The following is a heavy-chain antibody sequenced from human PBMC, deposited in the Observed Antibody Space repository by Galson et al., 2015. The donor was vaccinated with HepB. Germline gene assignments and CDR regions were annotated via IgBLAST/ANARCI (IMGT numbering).Heavy chain of an antibody. V-gene: IGHV1-69*02. D-gene: IGHD3-22*01. CDR3: AELNYYDSSGYYRTGGP. CDR1: GGTFSSYT. J-gene: IGHJ5*02. Sequence: SVKVSCKASGGTFSSYTISWVRQAPGQGLEWMGRIIPILGIANYAQKFQGRVTITADKSTNTAYMELSSLRSEDTAVYYCAELNYYDSSGYYRTGGPWGQGTLVTVSS. CDR2: IIPILGIA.